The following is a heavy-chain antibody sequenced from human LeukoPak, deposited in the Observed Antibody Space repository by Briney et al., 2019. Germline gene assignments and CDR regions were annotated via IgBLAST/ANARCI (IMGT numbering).Heavy chain of an antibody. D-gene: IGHD5-18*01. V-gene: IGHV3-48*03. CDR3: ATDVGQLWSPDN. CDR1: GFTFSSYA. J-gene: IGHJ4*02. Sequence: GGSLRLSCAASGFTFSSYAMSWVRQAPGKGLEWVSYISGSGNTIFYADSVKGRFTISRDNAKNSVYLHMNRLRADDTAVYYCATDVGQLWSPDNWGQGTLVTVSS. CDR2: ISGSGNTI.